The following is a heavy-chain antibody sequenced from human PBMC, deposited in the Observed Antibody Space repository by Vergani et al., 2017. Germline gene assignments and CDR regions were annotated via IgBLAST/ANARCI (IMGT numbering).Heavy chain of an antibody. J-gene: IGHJ4*02. D-gene: IGHD6-13*01. V-gene: IGHV3-11*04. CDR1: GFTFSDYY. CDR3: ARDPSPGRSAAGNFYY. Sequence: QVELVESGGGLVKPGGSLRLSCAASGFTFSDYYMNWIRQAPGKGLEWVSYISVSTIYYADSVKGRFTISRDHAKNSLYLQMNSLSADYTSVYYCARDPSPGRSAAGNFYYWGQGTLVTVSS. CDR2: ISVSTI.